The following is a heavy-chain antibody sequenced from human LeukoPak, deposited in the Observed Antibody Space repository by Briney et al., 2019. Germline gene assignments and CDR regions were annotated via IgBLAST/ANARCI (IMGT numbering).Heavy chain of an antibody. D-gene: IGHD6-13*01. V-gene: IGHV3-11*01. CDR2: ISSSGSTI. CDR3: ATEQQLVPQDGYYYYGMDV. CDR1: GFTFSDYY. J-gene: IGHJ6*02. Sequence: IPGGSLRLSCAASGFTFSDYYMSWIRQAPGKGLEWVSYISSSGSTIYYADSVKGRFTISRDNAKNSLYLQMNSLRAEDTAVYYCATEQQLVPQDGYYYYGMDVWGQGTTVTVSS.